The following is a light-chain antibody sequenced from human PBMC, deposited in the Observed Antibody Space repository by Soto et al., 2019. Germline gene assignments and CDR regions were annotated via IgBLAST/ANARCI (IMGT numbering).Light chain of an antibody. CDR2: EGT. V-gene: IGLV2-14*02. Sequence: QSALTQPASVSGSPGQSITVSCTGINSDVGIYNLVSWYQHHPGKAPKLVIYEGTKRPSGVSHRFSGSRSGNTASLTISGLQSDDEADYYFSSYTSGSTLYVFGTGTKLTVL. CDR3: SSYTSGSTLYV. CDR1: NSDVGIYNL. J-gene: IGLJ1*01.